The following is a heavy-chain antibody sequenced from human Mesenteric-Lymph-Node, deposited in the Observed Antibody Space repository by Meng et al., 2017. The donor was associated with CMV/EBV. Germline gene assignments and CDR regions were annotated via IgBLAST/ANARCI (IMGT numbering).Heavy chain of an antibody. CDR3: TSYCSSTRRCYYYYGMDV. D-gene: IGHD2-2*01. V-gene: IGHV3-15*01. Sequence: GGSLRLSCAASGFTFSNAWMSWVRQAPGKGLEWVGRIKSKTDGGTTDYAAPVKGRFTISRDDSKNTLYLQMNSLKTEDTAVYYCTSYCSSTRRCYYYYGMDVWGQGTTVTVSS. CDR2: IKSKTDGGTT. J-gene: IGHJ6*02. CDR1: GFTFSNAW.